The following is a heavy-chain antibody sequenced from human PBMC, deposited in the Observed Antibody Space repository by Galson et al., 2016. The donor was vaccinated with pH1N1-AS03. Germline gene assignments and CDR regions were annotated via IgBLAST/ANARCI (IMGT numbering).Heavy chain of an antibody. V-gene: IGHV4-4*07. Sequence: SETLSLTCSVSGGSISGNFWTWIRQPAGEGLEWIGRMDSSGRKNYNSSLESRVTLSVDTSKNQFSLRLTSVTAADTAVCYCARESSGLGRGLDYWGQGTLVTVSS. CDR2: MDSSGRK. J-gene: IGHJ4*02. CDR3: ARESSGLGRGLDY. D-gene: IGHD3-10*01. CDR1: GGSISGNF.